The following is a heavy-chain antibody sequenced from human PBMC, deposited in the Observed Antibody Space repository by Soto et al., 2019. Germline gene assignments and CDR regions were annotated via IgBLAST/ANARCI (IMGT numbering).Heavy chain of an antibody. CDR3: ARSPGVFDY. D-gene: IGHD3-10*01. CDR1: GVTFSSLA. CDR2: LVPVFGTA. J-gene: IGHJ4*02. Sequence: QVQLVQSGAEVKKPWSSVKVSCKASGVTFSSLAISWVRQAPGQGLEWMGGLVPVFGTANYAQKFQDRVTITADKSTSTSYMELSSLRSEDTAVYYCARSPGVFDYWGQGTLVTVSS. V-gene: IGHV1-69*06.